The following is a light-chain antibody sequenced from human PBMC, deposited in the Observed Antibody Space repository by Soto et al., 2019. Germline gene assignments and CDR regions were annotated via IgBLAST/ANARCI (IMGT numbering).Light chain of an antibody. Sequence: LTQPASVSGSPGQSITISCTGTSSDIGSYNRVSWYQQPPGTAPKLIIYEVNNRPSGVPDRFSGSKSGNTASLTISGLQAEDEADYYCNSFTTSSTYVFGTGTKVTVL. V-gene: IGLV2-18*02. CDR3: NSFTTSSTYV. J-gene: IGLJ1*01. CDR2: EVN. CDR1: SSDIGSYNR.